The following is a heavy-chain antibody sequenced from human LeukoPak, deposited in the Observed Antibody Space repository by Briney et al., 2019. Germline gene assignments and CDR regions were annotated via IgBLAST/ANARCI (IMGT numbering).Heavy chain of an antibody. CDR2: INPNSGGA. Sequence: ASVKVSCKASGYTFTDFYIHWVRQAPGQGLEWMGWINPNSGGADYVQKFQGRVTMTRDTSISTVYMEMSRLTSDDTAVYYCARLREDINWYFDHWGQGTLVTVSS. J-gene: IGHJ4*02. V-gene: IGHV1-2*02. CDR1: GYTFTDFY. D-gene: IGHD1-1*01. CDR3: ARLREDINWYFDH.